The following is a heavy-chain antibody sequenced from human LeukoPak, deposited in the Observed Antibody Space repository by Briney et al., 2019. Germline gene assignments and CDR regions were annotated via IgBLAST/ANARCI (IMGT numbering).Heavy chain of an antibody. CDR3: ARPGEYNWNDFDY. J-gene: IGHJ4*02. V-gene: IGHV3-23*01. CDR2: ISGSGGST. D-gene: IGHD1-1*01. Sequence: GGSLRLSCVASGITFSNYAMSWVRQAPGKGLEWVSSISGSGGSTYYADSVKGRFTISRDNSKNTLYLQMNSLRAEDTAVYYCARPGEYNWNDFDYWGQGTLVTVSS. CDR1: GITFSNYA.